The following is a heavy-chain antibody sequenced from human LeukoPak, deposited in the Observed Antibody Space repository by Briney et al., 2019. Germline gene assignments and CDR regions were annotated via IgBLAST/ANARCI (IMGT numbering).Heavy chain of an antibody. Sequence: PGGSLRLSCAASGFTFSSYSMNWVRQAPGKGLEWVAFIRYDGSNKYYADSVKGRFTISRDNSKNTLYLQMNSLRPEDTAVYYCAKEPNYSTSYYYYYYMDVWGKGTTVTVSS. J-gene: IGHJ6*03. CDR3: AKEPNYSTSYYYYYYMDV. CDR2: IRYDGSNK. V-gene: IGHV3-30*02. CDR1: GFTFSSYS. D-gene: IGHD4-11*01.